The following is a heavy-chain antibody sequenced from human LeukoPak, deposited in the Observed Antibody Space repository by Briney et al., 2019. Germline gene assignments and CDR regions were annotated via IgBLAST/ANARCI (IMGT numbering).Heavy chain of an antibody. CDR3: ARDALGYWYFDL. D-gene: IGHD7-27*01. J-gene: IGHJ2*01. CDR1: GFTFSVYA. V-gene: IGHV3-9*01. Sequence: RRSLRLSPAASGFTFSVYAMHCGRQAPRKGLEWVSGISWNSGSIGYADSVRGRFTISRDNAKNSLYLQMNSLRDEDTAVYYCARDALGYWYFDLWGRGTLVTVSS. CDR2: ISWNSGSI.